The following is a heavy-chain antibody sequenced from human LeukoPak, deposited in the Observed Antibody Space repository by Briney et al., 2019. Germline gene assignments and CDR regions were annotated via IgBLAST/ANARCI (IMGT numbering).Heavy chain of an antibody. CDR2: TNHSGST. D-gene: IGHD6-19*01. J-gene: IGHJ4*02. V-gene: IGHV4-34*01. Sequence: SETLSLTCAVYGGSFSGYYWSWIRQPPGKGLEWIGETNHSGSTNYNPSLKSRVTISVDTSKNQFSLKLSSVTAADTAMYYCARESTTVAGTFDYWGQGTLVTVSS. CDR3: ARESTTVAGTFDY. CDR1: GGSFSGYY.